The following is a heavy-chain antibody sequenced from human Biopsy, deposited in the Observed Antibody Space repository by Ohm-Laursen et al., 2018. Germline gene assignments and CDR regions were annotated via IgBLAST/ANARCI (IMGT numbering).Heavy chain of an antibody. CDR1: GDTFTTSA. D-gene: IGHD3-10*01. V-gene: IGHV1-69*04. CDR2: IIPILGTV. J-gene: IGHJ6*02. Sequence: SSVKVSCKASGDTFTTSAISWVRQVPGQGLDWMGRIIPILGTVDYGQNFQGRVTIRADTSTTFLELTSLRYDDTVVYYCASGDIGGIGLDVWGQGTTVTVSS. CDR3: ASGDIGGIGLDV.